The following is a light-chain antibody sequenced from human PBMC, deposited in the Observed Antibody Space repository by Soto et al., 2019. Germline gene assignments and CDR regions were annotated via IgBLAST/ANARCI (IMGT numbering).Light chain of an antibody. CDR2: EVS. CDR3: SSFAGNNNLA. CDR1: SSDVGGYNY. V-gene: IGLV2-8*01. Sequence: QSALTQPPSASGSPGQSVTISCTGTSSDVGGYNYVSWYQQHPGKAPELMISEVSKRPSGVPDRFSGSKSGNTASLTVSGLQAEDEADYYCSSFAGNNNLAFGGGTKLTVL. J-gene: IGLJ2*01.